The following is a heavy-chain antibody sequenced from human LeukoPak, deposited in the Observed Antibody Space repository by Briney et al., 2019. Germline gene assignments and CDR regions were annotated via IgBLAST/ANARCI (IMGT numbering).Heavy chain of an antibody. V-gene: IGHV4-4*09. D-gene: IGHD6-13*01. CDR1: GGSVSGYY. J-gene: IGHJ4*02. Sequence: SETLSLTCTVPGGSVSGYYWNWIRQSPEKGLEWIGYIYSDGSTDYNPSLTSRVTISIDPAKSQFSLRLRSVTAADTAVYYCAGRYGSSNGFNLEYWGQGTLVTLSS. CDR2: IYSDGST. CDR3: AGRYGSSNGFNLEY.